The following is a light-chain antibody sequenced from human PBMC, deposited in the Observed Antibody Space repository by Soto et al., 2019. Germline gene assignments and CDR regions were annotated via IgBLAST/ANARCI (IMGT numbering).Light chain of an antibody. CDR3: LQDYNYPWT. J-gene: IGKJ1*01. V-gene: IGKV1-6*01. CDR1: QDIRND. CDR2: AAS. Sequence: AIQMTQSPSSLSASVGDRVTITCRASQDIRNDLGWYQEKVGQAPKLLIYAASKLQSEVPSRFSGSGSGTDFTLPISSLQPEYFATYYCLQDYNYPWTFGQGTKVEI.